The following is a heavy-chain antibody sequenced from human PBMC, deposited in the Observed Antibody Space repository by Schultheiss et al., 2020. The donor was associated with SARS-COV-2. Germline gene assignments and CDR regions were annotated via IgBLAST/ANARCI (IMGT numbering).Heavy chain of an antibody. CDR1: GFTFSSYA. J-gene: IGHJ4*02. CDR2: ISSSGSTI. V-gene: IGHV3-21*04. Sequence: GGSLRLSCAASGFTFSSYAMSWVRQAPGKGLEWVSAISSSGSTIYYADSVKGRFTISRDNAKNSLYLQMNSLRAEDTAVYYCAGEKYSSSPFDYWGQGTLVTVSS. D-gene: IGHD6-6*01. CDR3: AGEKYSSSPFDY.